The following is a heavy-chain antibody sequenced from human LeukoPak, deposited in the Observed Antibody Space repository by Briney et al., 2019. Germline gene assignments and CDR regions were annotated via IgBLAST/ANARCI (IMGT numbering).Heavy chain of an antibody. V-gene: IGHV1-18*01. CDR3: ARDSSETYADY. D-gene: IGHD3-10*01. CDR1: GYTFTSYG. CDR2: ISAYNGDT. Sequence: ASVKVSCKASGYTFTSYGISWVRQAPGQRLEWMGWISAYNGDTDYAQKLQGRVTMTTDTSTRTAYMELRSLRSDDTAVYYCARDSSETYADYWGQGTLVTVSS. J-gene: IGHJ4*02.